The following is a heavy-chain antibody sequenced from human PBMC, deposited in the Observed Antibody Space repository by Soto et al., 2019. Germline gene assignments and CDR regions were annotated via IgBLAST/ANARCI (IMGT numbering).Heavy chain of an antibody. J-gene: IGHJ6*02. CDR2: INPNSGGT. V-gene: IGHV1-2*02. D-gene: IGHD6-13*01. Sequence: ASVKVSCKASGYTFTDYYLHWVRQAPGQGLEWMGWINPNSGGTDFARNFLGRVTMTTDTSMSTAYMELGNLSFDDTAMYFCARDHLLRQHLERPLYYYGMDVWGQGTMVTVSS. CDR1: GYTFTDYY. CDR3: ARDHLLRQHLERPLYYYGMDV.